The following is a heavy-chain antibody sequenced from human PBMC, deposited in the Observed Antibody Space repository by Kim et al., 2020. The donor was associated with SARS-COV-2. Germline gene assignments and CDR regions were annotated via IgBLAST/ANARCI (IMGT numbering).Heavy chain of an antibody. CDR1: GGSISSSSYY. Sequence: SETLSLTCTVSGGSISSSSYYWGWIRQPPGKGLEWIGSIYYSGSTYYNPSLKSRVTISVDTSKNQFSLKLSSVTAADTAVYYCVPAIRGAYNWFDPWGQGTLVTVSS. V-gene: IGHV4-39*01. J-gene: IGHJ5*02. CDR2: IYYSGST. CDR3: VPAIRGAYNWFDP. D-gene: IGHD2-21*02.